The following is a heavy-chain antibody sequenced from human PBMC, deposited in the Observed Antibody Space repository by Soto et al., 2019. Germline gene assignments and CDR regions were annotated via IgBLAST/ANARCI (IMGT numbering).Heavy chain of an antibody. CDR3: ARGADIGGYYYYMDV. V-gene: IGHV1-8*01. J-gene: IGHJ6*03. D-gene: IGHD2-15*01. Sequence: ASVKVSCKASGYTFTSYDINWVRQATGQGLEWVGWMNPNSGNTGYAQKFQGRVTMTRNTSISTAYMELSSLRSEDTAVYYCARGADIGGYYYYMDVWGKGTTVTVSS. CDR1: GYTFTSYD. CDR2: MNPNSGNT.